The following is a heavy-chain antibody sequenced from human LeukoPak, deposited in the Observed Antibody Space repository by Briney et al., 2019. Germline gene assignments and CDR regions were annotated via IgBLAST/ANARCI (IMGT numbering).Heavy chain of an antibody. Sequence: GGSLRLSCAASGFTFSSYAVSWVRQAPGKGLEWVSSISGSGGSTYYADSVQGRFTISRDNSKTTLYRQMNSLRAEDTAVYYCAKVFYPAAGTGRVDFPFDYWGQGTLVTVSS. CDR1: GFTFSSYA. J-gene: IGHJ4*02. V-gene: IGHV3-23*01. CDR3: AKVFYPAAGTGRVDFPFDY. D-gene: IGHD6-13*01. CDR2: ISGSGGST.